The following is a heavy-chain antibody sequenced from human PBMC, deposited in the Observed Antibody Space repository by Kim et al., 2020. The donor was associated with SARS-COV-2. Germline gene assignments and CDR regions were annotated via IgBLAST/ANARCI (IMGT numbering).Heavy chain of an antibody. D-gene: IGHD2-8*01. V-gene: IGHV3-21*01. CDR1: GFIFSSYS. CDR3: LRLLNGCFDY. J-gene: IGHJ4*02. CDR2: ISSSSDYI. Sequence: GGSLRLSCAASGFIFSSYSMAWGRQAPGKGLEWVSSISSSSDYIYYADSVKGRFTFSRDNAKNSLYLQMNSLRAEDTALYYCLRLLNGCFDYWGQGVPVTVSS.